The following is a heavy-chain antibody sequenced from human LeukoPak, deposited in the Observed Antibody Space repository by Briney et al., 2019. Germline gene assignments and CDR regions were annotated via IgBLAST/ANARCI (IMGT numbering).Heavy chain of an antibody. Sequence: SETLSLTCTVSTGSVSSGTYYWSWIRQPPGKGLEWIGYMYYNGSTNYNPSLKSRVTISVDTSKKRFSLKLSSVTAADTAMYYCARAPRVTMIIVTPGAFDKWGQGTMVTVSS. D-gene: IGHD3-22*01. CDR3: ARAPRVTMIIVTPGAFDK. CDR2: MYYNGST. V-gene: IGHV4-61*01. CDR1: TGSVSSGTYY. J-gene: IGHJ3*02.